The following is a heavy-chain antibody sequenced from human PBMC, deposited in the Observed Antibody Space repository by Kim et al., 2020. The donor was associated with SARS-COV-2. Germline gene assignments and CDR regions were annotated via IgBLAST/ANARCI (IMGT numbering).Heavy chain of an antibody. D-gene: IGHD4-17*01. CDR3: AVPNYGDYGGDY. CDR2: IVVGSGNT. CDR1: GFTFTSSA. Sequence: SVKVSCKASGFTFTSSAMQWVRQARGQRLEWIGWIVVGSGNTNYAQKFQERVTITRDMSTSTAYMELSSLRSEDTAVYYCAVPNYGDYGGDYWGQGTLVTVSS. V-gene: IGHV1-58*02. J-gene: IGHJ4*02.